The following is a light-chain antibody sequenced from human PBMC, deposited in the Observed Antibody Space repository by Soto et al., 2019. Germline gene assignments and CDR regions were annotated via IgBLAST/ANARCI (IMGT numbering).Light chain of an antibody. CDR1: SSNIGNNY. Sequence: QSVLTQPPSVSAAPGQKVTISCSGSSSNIGNNYVSWYQQLPGTAPKLLIYENIKRPSGIPDRFSGSKSGTSATLGITGLQTGVEADYYCVTWDNSLSAWVFGAGTKVTVL. CDR3: VTWDNSLSAWV. J-gene: IGLJ1*01. V-gene: IGLV1-51*02. CDR2: ENI.